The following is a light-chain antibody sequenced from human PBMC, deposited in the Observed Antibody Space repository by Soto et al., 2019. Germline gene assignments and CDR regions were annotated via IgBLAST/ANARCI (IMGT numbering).Light chain of an antibody. CDR2: KKS. CDR3: QEYNTNSRT. J-gene: IGKJ1*01. CDR1: ESIYSW. Sequence: IQMTQSPSTLSASVGDTVTITCRASESIYSWLAWYKQIPGKAPQLLMYKKSTLQGGVPSRFSGNGSGAEYTLTVSSLHPDDFATYYCQEYNTNSRTFGQGPRV. V-gene: IGKV1-5*03.